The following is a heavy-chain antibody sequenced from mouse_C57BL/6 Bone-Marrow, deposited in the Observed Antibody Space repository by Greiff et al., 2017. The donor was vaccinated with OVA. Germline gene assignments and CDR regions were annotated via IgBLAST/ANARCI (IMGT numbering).Heavy chain of an antibody. J-gene: IGHJ2*01. D-gene: IGHD3-3*01. CDR1: GYTFTSYW. CDR3: ARGLAYVDY. CDR2: IDPSDSYT. Sequence: QVQLQQPGAELVKPGASVKLSCKASGYTFTSYWMQWVKQRPGQGLEWIGEIDPSDSYTNYNQKFKGKATLTVDTASSTAYMQLSSLTSEDAAVYYCARGLAYVDYWGQGTTLTVSS. V-gene: IGHV1-50*01.